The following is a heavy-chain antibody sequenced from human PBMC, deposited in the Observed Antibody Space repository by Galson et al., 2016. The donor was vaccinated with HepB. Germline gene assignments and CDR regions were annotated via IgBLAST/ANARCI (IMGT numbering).Heavy chain of an antibody. J-gene: IGHJ3*02. CDR2: ISYSGTT. CDR1: GGSLSNYY. D-gene: IGHD3-16*01. Sequence: SETLSLTCTVSGGSLSNYYWSWIRQPPGKGLEWIGFISYSGTTNYSPSLKTRVTMSVDTSRNQFSLKWSSVTAADTAVYFCAKITALADDASDIWGQGTMVTVSS. CDR3: AKITALADDASDI. V-gene: IGHV4-59*08.